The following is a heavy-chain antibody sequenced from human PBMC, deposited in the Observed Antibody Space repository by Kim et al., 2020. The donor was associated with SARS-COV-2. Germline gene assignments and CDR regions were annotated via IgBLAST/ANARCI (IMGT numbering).Heavy chain of an antibody. CDR1: GYTFTSYG. J-gene: IGHJ6*02. CDR3: ARDSIDFWSGYYGDYYYYGMDV. D-gene: IGHD3-3*01. V-gene: IGHV1-18*01. Sequence: ASVKVSCKASGYTFTSYGISWVRQAPGQGLEWMGWISAYNGNTNYAQKLQGRVTMTTDTSTSTAYMELRSLRSDDTAVYYCARDSIDFWSGYYGDYYYYGMDVWGQGTTVTVSS. CDR2: ISAYNGNT.